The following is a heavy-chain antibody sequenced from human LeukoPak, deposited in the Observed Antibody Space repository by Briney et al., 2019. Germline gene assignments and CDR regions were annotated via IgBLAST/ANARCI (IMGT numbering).Heavy chain of an antibody. Sequence: GGSLRLSCAASRFTFSTYSMNWVRQAPGKGLEWVSSISSGSSYIYYADSVKGRFTISRDNAKNSLYLQMNSLRAEDTAVYYCARRGSGGWYVFDYWGQGTLVTVSS. CDR1: RFTFSTYS. D-gene: IGHD2-15*01. CDR2: ISSGSSYI. J-gene: IGHJ4*02. V-gene: IGHV3-21*01. CDR3: ARRGSGGWYVFDY.